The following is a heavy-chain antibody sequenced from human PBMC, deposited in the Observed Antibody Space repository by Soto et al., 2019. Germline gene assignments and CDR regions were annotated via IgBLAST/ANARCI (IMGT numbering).Heavy chain of an antibody. V-gene: IGHV4-59*01. CDR1: GVSISDCY. CDR2: IHYSGST. Sequence: QVQLQESGPGLVKPSETLSLICTVSGVSISDCYWSWIRQPPGKGLEWIGYIHYSGSTDYDPSLSSRVTISVDTSKNQFSLELTSVTATDTAVYYCARDFGRHCSSTRCDPFYFDSWGQGTLVTVSS. D-gene: IGHD2-2*01. J-gene: IGHJ4*02. CDR3: ARDFGRHCSSTRCDPFYFDS.